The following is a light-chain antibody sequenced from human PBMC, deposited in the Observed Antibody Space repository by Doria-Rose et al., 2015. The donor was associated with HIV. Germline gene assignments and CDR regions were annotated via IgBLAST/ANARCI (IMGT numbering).Light chain of an antibody. Sequence: GSSGQSVTISRTGTISDVGDYNYVSWYQQHPGKAPKLVIYDVSNRPSGVSNRFSGSKSGNTASLTISGLQTEDEADYFCSSYSSSLYGFGSGTKVTVL. J-gene: IGLJ1*01. CDR3: SSYSSSLYG. CDR2: DVS. CDR1: ISDVGDYNY. V-gene: IGLV2-14*03.